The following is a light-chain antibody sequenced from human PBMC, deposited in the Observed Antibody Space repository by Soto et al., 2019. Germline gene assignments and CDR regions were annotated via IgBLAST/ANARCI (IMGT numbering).Light chain of an antibody. J-gene: IGKJ1*01. Sequence: EIVMSQSPATLSLSPGERVTLSCRASESVSSGIAWYQQRTGQAPRLLIYGASTRATGIPARFSGSGSGTEFTLTISSLQSEDFAIYYCQQYHKWRTFGQGTKVDIK. V-gene: IGKV3-15*01. CDR1: ESVSSG. CDR2: GAS. CDR3: QQYHKWRT.